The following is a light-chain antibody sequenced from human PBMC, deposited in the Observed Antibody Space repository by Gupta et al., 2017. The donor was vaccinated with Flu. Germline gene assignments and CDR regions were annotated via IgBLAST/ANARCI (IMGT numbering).Light chain of an antibody. CDR1: SGHSSYA. CDR2: LNSDGSH. J-gene: IGLJ3*02. Sequence: SGHSSYAIAWHQEQPEKGPRYLMKLNSDGSHSKGDGIPDRFSGSSSGAERYLTISSLQSEDEADYYCQTWGTGPWVFGGGTKLTVL. CDR3: QTWGTGPWV. V-gene: IGLV4-69*01.